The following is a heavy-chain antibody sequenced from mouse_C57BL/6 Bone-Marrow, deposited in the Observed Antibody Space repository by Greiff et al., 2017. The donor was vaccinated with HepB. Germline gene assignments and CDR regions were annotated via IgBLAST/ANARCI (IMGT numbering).Heavy chain of an antibody. CDR3: ARNVYDFDY. V-gene: IGHV5-9*01. D-gene: IGHD1-1*01. CDR2: ISGGGGNT. Sequence: DVKLVESGGGLVKPGGSLKLSCAASGFTFSSYTMSWVRQTPEKRLEWVATISGGGGNTYYPDSVKGRFTISRDNAKNTLYLQMSSLRSEDTALYYCARNVYDFDYWGQGTTLTVSS. CDR1: GFTFSSYT. J-gene: IGHJ2*01.